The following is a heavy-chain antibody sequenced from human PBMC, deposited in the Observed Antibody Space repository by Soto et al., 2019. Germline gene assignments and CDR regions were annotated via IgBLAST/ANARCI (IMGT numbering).Heavy chain of an antibody. Sequence: EVQLVESGGGLVKPGGSLRLSCAASGFTFSSYSKNWVRQAPGKGLEWVSSISSSSSYIYYADSVKGRFTISRDNAKNSLYLQMNSLRAEDTAVYYCARGVENYGSGSYDYWGQGTLVTVSS. CDR3: ARGVENYGSGSYDY. J-gene: IGHJ4*02. CDR1: GFTFSSYS. D-gene: IGHD3-10*01. V-gene: IGHV3-21*01. CDR2: ISSSSSYI.